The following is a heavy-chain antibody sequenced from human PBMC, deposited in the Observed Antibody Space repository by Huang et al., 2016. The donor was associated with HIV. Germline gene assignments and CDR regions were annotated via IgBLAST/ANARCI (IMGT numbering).Heavy chain of an antibody. CDR3: ARDTYYTDIWKRNDASFL. Sequence: QVQLVQSGGEVKQPGASVRVSCKASGYDFGSYGMSWVRQAPGQGLAGLGWIGSDSRDTRTAQKFQGRVTMTTDRSATTTYMELRSLRYDDTAVYYCARDTYYTDIWKRNDASFLWGQGTMITVYS. CDR1: GYDFGSYG. CDR2: IGSDSRDT. D-gene: IGHD3-22*01. J-gene: IGHJ3*01. V-gene: IGHV1-18*01.